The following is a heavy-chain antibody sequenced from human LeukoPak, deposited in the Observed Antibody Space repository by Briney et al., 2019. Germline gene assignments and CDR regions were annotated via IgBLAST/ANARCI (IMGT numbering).Heavy chain of an antibody. CDR1: GFSFINAW. V-gene: IGHV3-15*01. CDR3: TTHGGYSSSPWTGGY. D-gene: IGHD6-6*01. J-gene: IGHJ4*02. Sequence: PGGSLRLSCAASGFSFINAWMSWVRQAPGKGLEWVGRIKSKIDGATTDYTAPVKGRFTISRDDSKNTLYLQMNSLKTEDTAVYYCTTHGGYSSSPWTGGYWGQGTLVTVSS. CDR2: IKSKIDGATT.